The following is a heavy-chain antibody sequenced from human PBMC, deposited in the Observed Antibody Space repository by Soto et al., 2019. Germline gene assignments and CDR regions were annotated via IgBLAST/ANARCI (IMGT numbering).Heavy chain of an antibody. J-gene: IGHJ6*02. Sequence: QVQLVESGGGVVQPGRSLRLSCAASGFTFSSYGMHWVRQAPGKGLEWVAVIWYDGSNKYYADSVKGRFTISRDNSKNTLYLQMNSLRAEDTAVYYCARDAAGDRYCSSTSCFYYYYGMDVWGQGTTVTVSS. V-gene: IGHV3-33*01. CDR3: ARDAAGDRYCSSTSCFYYYYGMDV. CDR2: IWYDGSNK. D-gene: IGHD2-2*01. CDR1: GFTFSSYG.